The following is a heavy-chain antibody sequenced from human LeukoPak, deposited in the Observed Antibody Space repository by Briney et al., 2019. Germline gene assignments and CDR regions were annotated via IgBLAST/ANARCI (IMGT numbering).Heavy chain of an antibody. CDR1: GYTFTGYY. V-gene: IGHV1-2*02. D-gene: IGHD2-15*01. CDR2: INPNSGGT. J-gene: IGHJ4*02. CDR3: ARDGDALLGGYCSGGSCPFDY. Sequence: ASVKVSCKASGYTFTGYYMHWVRQAPGQGLEWMGWINPNSGGTNYAQKFQGRVTMTRDTSISTAYMELSRLRSDDTAVYYCARDGDALLGGYCSGGSCPFDYWGQGTLVTVSS.